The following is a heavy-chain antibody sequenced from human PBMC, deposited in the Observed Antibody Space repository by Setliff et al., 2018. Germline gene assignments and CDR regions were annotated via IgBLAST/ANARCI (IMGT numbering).Heavy chain of an antibody. CDR3: AGVYGENDLPDI. D-gene: IGHD4-17*01. CDR1: GGSISSTSYY. CDR2: IYYRGST. V-gene: IGHV4-39*07. Sequence: NPSETLSLTCTVSGGSISSTSYYWAWIRQPPGKGLEWTGSIYYRGSTFIYPSLRSRVTISADTSKNQFSLKLTSVTAADTAMYYCAGVYGENDLPDIWGQGTMVTV. J-gene: IGHJ3*02.